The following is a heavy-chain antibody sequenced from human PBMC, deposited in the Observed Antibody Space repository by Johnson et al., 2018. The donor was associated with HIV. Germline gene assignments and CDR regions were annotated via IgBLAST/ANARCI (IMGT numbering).Heavy chain of an antibody. J-gene: IGHJ3*02. D-gene: IGHD1-26*01. V-gene: IGHV3-23*04. CDR3: ARGYSGSDDAFDI. CDR1: GFTFSTYG. Sequence: VQLVESGGGVVQPGRSLRLSCVASGFTFSTYGMHWVRQAPGKGLEWVSAISGRGGSTYYADSVKGQFTISRDNSKNTLYLQMNSLRAEDTAVYYCARGYSGSDDAFDIWGQGTVVIVSS. CDR2: ISGRGGST.